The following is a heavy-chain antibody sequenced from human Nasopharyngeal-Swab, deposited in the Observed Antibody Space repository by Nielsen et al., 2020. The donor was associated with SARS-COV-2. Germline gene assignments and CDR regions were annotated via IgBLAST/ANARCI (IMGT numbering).Heavy chain of an antibody. CDR2: ISSSSSDI. CDR1: GFRDYS. Sequence: GESLKISCVDSGFRDYSMNWVRQAPGKGSEWVSSISSSSSDIYYADSVKGRFTISRDSAKNSLYLQMNNLRAEDTAVYYCARGYCSSGSCYAKHYGMDVWGQGTTVTVSS. CDR3: ARGYCSSGSCYAKHYGMDV. J-gene: IGHJ6*02. D-gene: IGHD2-15*01. V-gene: IGHV3-21*01.